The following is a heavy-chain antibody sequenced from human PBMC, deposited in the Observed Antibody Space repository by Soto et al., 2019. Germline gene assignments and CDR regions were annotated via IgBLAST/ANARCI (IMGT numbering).Heavy chain of an antibody. Sequence: QVRLVQSGAEVKKPGASVTVSCKAFGYTFTNYGIAWVRQAPGQGPEWMGWISTYNGNTKSAQKVQDRVTMTTYTATSMAYLELRGLKSDDTAVYYCARAVYHYDSSGHYRGFDHWGQGTLVTVSS. CDR1: GYTFTNYG. CDR3: ARAVYHYDSSGHYRGFDH. V-gene: IGHV1-18*01. CDR2: ISTYNGNT. D-gene: IGHD3-22*01. J-gene: IGHJ4*02.